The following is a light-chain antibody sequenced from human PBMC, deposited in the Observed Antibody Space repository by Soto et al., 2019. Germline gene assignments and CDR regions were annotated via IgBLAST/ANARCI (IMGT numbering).Light chain of an antibody. Sequence: EIVLTQSPATLSLSPGERATLSCRASQSVSNYLAWYQQKPGQAPRLLIYDASNRATGIPARFSGSGSGTDFTFTISILEPEDFAVYFCQHRAGWPPALTFGEGTKVEIK. J-gene: IGKJ4*01. CDR2: DAS. CDR1: QSVSNY. CDR3: QHRAGWPPALT. V-gene: IGKV3-11*01.